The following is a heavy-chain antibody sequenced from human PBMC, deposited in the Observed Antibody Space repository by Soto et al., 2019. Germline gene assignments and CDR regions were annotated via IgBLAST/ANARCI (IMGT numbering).Heavy chain of an antibody. D-gene: IGHD2-2*01. J-gene: IGHJ4*02. CDR1: GFSFSDIG. V-gene: IGHV3-21*01. CDR3: ARAVGFCGVSSCSRGYYFDS. Sequence: PGGSLRLSCAAAGFSFSDIGMNWVRQAPGKGLEWVSSISSAGGHINYADSVKGRFIISRDNAKNSLYLQMNSLRAEDTAMYFCARAVGFCGVSSCSRGYYFDSWGQGTLVTVSS. CDR2: ISSAGGHI.